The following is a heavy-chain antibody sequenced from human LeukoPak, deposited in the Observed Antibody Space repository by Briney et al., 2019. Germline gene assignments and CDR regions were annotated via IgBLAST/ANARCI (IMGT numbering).Heavy chain of an antibody. CDR2: IYYSGST. CDR3: ASYSLSSSFHY. Sequence: SETLSLTCTVSGGSISSYYWSWIRQPPGKGLEWIGYIYYSGSTNYNPSLKSRVTISVDTSKNQFSLKLSSVTAADTAVYYCASYSLSSSFHYWGQGTLVTISS. J-gene: IGHJ4*02. V-gene: IGHV4-59*01. CDR1: GGSISSYY. D-gene: IGHD6-13*01.